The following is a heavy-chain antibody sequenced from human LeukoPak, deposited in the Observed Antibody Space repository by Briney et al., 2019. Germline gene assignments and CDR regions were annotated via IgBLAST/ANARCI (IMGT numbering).Heavy chain of an antibody. CDR2: IYYSGST. V-gene: IGHV4-59*08. J-gene: IGHJ4*02. Sequence: SETLSLTCTVSGGSISSYYWSWIRQPPGKGLEWIGYIYYSGSTNYNPSLKSQVTISVDTSKNQFSLKLSSVTAADTAVYYCAGTTIFGVVIMSGALDYWGQGTLVTVSS. D-gene: IGHD3-3*01. CDR3: AGTTIFGVVIMSGALDY. CDR1: GGSISSYY.